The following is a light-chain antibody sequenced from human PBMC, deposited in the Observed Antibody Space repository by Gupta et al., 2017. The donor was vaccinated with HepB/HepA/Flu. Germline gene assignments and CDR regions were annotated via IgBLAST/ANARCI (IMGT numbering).Light chain of an antibody. Sequence: EIVMTQSPATLSVSPGERATLSCRASQSVSSNLAWYQQKPGQAPRLLIYGASTRATGIPARFSGSGSGTEFTLTISSRESEDFGRYYCQQDNTWPLYVFGLGTKLEIK. J-gene: IGKJ2*01. CDR3: QQDNTWPLYV. CDR1: QSVSSN. CDR2: GAS. V-gene: IGKV3-15*01.